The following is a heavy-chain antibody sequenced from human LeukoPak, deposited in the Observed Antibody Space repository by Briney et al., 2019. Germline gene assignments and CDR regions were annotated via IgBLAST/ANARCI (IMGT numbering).Heavy chain of an antibody. Sequence: GGSLRLSCAASGFTFSSYGMHWVRQAPGKGLEWVAVIWYDGSNKYYADSVKGQFTIPRDNSKNTLYLQMNSLRAEDTAVYYCARDRAYYYDSSGYYPTVLDYWGQGTLVTVSS. CDR1: GFTFSSYG. J-gene: IGHJ4*02. CDR2: IWYDGSNK. V-gene: IGHV3-33*01. D-gene: IGHD3-22*01. CDR3: ARDRAYYYDSSGYYPTVLDY.